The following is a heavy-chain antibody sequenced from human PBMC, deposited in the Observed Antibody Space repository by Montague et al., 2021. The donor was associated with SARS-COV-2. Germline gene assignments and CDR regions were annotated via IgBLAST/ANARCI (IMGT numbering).Heavy chain of an antibody. Sequence: SLRLSCAASGFTFSNYAMSWVRQAPGKGLEWVSAISGRGGSTYYADSVKGRITISRDNSKNTLYVQMNSLRAEDTAVYYCAKVTTCYSYGTRDYWGQGTPVTVSS. CDR2: ISGRGGST. D-gene: IGHD5-18*01. V-gene: IGHV3-23*01. J-gene: IGHJ4*02. CDR3: AKVTTCYSYGTRDY. CDR1: GFTFSNYA.